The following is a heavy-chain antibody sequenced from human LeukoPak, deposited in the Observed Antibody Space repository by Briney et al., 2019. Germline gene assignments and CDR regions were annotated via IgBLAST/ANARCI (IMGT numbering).Heavy chain of an antibody. CDR2: INSDGSST. CDR1: GFTFSSYW. J-gene: IGHJ3*02. D-gene: IGHD2-15*01. CDR3: ARGGDIVVVVAATGAFDI. Sequence: PGGSLRLSCAASGFTFSSYWMHWVRQAPGKGLVWVSRINSDGSSTSYADSVKGRFTISRDNAKNTLYLQMNSLRAADTAVYYCARGGDIVVVVAATGAFDIWGQGTMVTVSS. V-gene: IGHV3-74*01.